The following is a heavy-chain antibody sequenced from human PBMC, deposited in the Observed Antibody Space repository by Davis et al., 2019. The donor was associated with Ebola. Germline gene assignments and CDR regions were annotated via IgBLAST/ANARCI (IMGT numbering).Heavy chain of an antibody. CDR3: ARGSGIVVVVAATPRRYYYYGMDV. Sequence: AASVKVSCKASGYTFTSYDINWVRQATGQGLEWMGWMNPNSGNTGYAQNFQGRVTMTRNTSIGTAYMELSSLRSEDTAVYYCARGSGIVVVVAATPRRYYYYGMDVWGQGTTVTVSS. CDR2: MNPNSGNT. J-gene: IGHJ6*02. V-gene: IGHV1-8*01. D-gene: IGHD2-15*01. CDR1: GYTFTSYD.